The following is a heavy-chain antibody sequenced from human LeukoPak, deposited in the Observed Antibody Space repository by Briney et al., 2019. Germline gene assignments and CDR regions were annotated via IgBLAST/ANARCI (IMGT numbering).Heavy chain of an antibody. Sequence: SETLSLTCGVSGGSISSTNWWTWVRQPPGEGLEWIGEVHLSGRTNYNPSLESRVTMSVDMSENHISLKLTSVTAADTAVYYCAREGGPHRPLDYSGQGTLVTVSS. J-gene: IGHJ4*02. CDR1: GGSISSTNW. CDR3: AREGGPHRPLDY. CDR2: VHLSGRT. V-gene: IGHV4-4*02.